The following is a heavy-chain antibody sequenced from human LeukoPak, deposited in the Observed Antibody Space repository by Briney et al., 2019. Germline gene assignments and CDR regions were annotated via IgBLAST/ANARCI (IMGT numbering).Heavy chain of an antibody. J-gene: IGHJ6*02. V-gene: IGHV4-34*01. Sequence: PSETLSLTCAVYGGSFSGYYWSWIRQPPGKGLEWIGEINHSGSTNYNPSLKSRVTISVDTSKNQFSLKLNSVTAADTAVYYCARGVGSSWLKRYYYYGMDVWGQGTTVTVSS. D-gene: IGHD6-13*01. CDR2: INHSGST. CDR1: GGSFSGYY. CDR3: ARGVGSSWLKRYYYYGMDV.